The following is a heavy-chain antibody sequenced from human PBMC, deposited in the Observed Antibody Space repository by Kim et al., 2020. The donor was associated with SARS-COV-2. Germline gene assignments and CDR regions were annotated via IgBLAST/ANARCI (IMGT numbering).Heavy chain of an antibody. CDR1: GFTFSSYG. J-gene: IGHJ4*02. CDR2: IWYDGSNK. V-gene: IGHV3-33*01. D-gene: IGHD6-19*01. CDR3: ASTPPGTLPRSGWYDYYFDY. Sequence: GGSLRLSCAASGFTFSSYGMHWVRQAPGKGLEWVAVIWYDGSNKYYADSVKGRFTISRDNSKNTLYLQMNSLRAEDTAVYYCASTPPGTLPRSGWYDYYFDYWGQGTLVTVSS.